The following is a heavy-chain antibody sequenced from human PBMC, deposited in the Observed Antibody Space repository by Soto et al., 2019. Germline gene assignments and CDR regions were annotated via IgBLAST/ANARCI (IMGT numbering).Heavy chain of an antibody. V-gene: IGHV4-4*02. CDR3: AYSSGWYRHDV. CDR2: LLHSGTT. CDR1: GDSISSPKW. D-gene: IGHD6-19*01. Sequence: QVQLQESGPGLVKPSGTLSLTCAVSGDSISSPKWWTWLRQPPGKGLEWIGDLLHSGTTNYNPSRKSRVTLAVDKPQTQFSLKLTSGTAADTAIYECAYSSGWYRHDVWGQGTSVTVSS. J-gene: IGHJ3*01.